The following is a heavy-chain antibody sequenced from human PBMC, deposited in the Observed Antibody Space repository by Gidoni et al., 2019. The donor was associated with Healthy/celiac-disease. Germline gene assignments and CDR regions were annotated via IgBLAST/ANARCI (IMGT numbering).Heavy chain of an antibody. CDR3: ARGGYGDAGY. CDR2: IYYSGST. CDR1: GGPISSYY. J-gene: IGHJ4*02. Sequence: QVQLQESGPGLVKPSETLSLTCTVPGGPISSYYWSWIRQPPGKGLEWIGYIYYSGSTNYNPSLKSRVTISVDTSKNQFSLKLSSVTAADTDVYYCARGGYGDAGYWGQGTLVTVSS. V-gene: IGHV4-59*01. D-gene: IGHD4-17*01.